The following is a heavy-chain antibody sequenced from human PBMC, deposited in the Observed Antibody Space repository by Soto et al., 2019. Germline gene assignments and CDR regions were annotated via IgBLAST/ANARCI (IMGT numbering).Heavy chain of an antibody. D-gene: IGHD6-19*01. Sequence: QIQLVESGGGVVQPGSSLILSCTASGFTFNRYGFNWVRQAPGKGLEGGAVIWYDGNTKYYADSVNGRFTISRDNLRSTVYLQMNSLTAEDTAVYYCARPLVAPVAGPYYYGMDVWGQGTTVTVSS. J-gene: IGHJ6*02. CDR1: GFTFNRYG. CDR2: IWYDGNTK. CDR3: ARPLVAPVAGPYYYGMDV. V-gene: IGHV3-33*01.